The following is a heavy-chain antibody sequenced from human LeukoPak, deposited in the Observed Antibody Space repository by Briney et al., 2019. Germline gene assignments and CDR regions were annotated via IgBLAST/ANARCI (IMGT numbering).Heavy chain of an antibody. CDR1: GYSISSGYY. CDR3: ARAMGYFDWLLFGY. Sequence: SETLSLTCAVSGYSISSGYYWGWIRQPPGKGLEWIGSIYHSGSTYYNPSLKSRVTISVDTSKNQFSLKLSSVTAADTAVYYCARAMGYFDWLLFGYWGQGTLVTVSS. CDR2: IYHSGST. J-gene: IGHJ4*02. D-gene: IGHD3-9*01. V-gene: IGHV4-38-2*01.